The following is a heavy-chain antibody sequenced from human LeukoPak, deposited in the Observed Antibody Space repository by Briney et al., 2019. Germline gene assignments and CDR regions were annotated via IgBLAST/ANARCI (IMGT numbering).Heavy chain of an antibody. CDR3: KTGIVVVTDF. V-gene: IGHV3-15*01. Sequence: GGTLRLSCAASGFTFERYGMSWVRQAPGKGLEWVGRIKSKTDGGTTDYAAPVKGRFTISRDDSKNTLYLQMNSLKTEGTAVYYCKTGIVVVTDFWGQGTLVTVSS. J-gene: IGHJ4*02. CDR1: GFTFERYG. D-gene: IGHD3-22*01. CDR2: IKSKTDGGTT.